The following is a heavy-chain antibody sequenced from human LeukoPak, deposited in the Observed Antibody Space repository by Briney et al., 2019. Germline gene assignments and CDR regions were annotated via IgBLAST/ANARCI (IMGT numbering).Heavy chain of an antibody. CDR1: GGSISSYY. CDR3: ARAEIAVAGTGWFDP. CDR2: IYTSGSI. J-gene: IGHJ5*02. Sequence: SETLSLTCTVSGGSISSYYWSWIRQPPGKGLEWIGRIYTSGSINYNPSLKGRVTMSVDTSKNQFSLKLSSVTAADTAVYYCARAEIAVAGTGWFDPWGQGTLVTVSS. D-gene: IGHD6-19*01. V-gene: IGHV4-4*07.